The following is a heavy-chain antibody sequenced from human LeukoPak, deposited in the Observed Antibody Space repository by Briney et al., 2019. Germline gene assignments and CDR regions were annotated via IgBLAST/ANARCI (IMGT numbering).Heavy chain of an antibody. CDR1: GGSISSYY. CDR2: TYYSGHT. V-gene: IGHV4-59*08. J-gene: IGHJ6*02. Sequence: AETLSLTCTVSGGSISSYYWSWIRQPPGKGLEWIGYTYYSGHTIHTPSLKSRVTITVDTSKNQFSLKLSSVTAADPAVYYCARLGYYGSGSYGAIPYYYYYCMDVWGQGTTVTVSS. CDR3: ARLGYYGSGSYGAIPYYYYYCMDV. D-gene: IGHD3-10*01.